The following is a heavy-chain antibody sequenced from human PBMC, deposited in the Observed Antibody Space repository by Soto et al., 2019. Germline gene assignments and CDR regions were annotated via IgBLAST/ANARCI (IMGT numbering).Heavy chain of an antibody. CDR1: GFTFDDYA. CDR2: ISWNSRRV. J-gene: IGHJ4*02. D-gene: IGHD3-9*01. V-gene: IGHV3-9*01. CDR3: VTSEYYDILTGPGD. Sequence: EVQLVESGGGLVQPGRSLRLSCAASGFTFDDYAMHWVQQVPGKGLEWVSGISWNSRRVGYADSVKGRFTISRDNAKNSLYLQMNSLESEDTALYYCVTSEYYDILTGPGDWGQGTLVTVSS.